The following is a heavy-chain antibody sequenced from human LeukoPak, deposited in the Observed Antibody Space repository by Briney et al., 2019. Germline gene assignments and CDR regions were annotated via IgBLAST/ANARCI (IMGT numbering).Heavy chain of an antibody. J-gene: IGHJ4*02. CDR3: ARSPAYYDDSSGYYYY. Sequence: GESLKISCKGSGYSFTSYWIGWVRQMPGKGLEWMGIIYPGDSDTRYSPSFQGQVTISADKSISTAYLQWSSLKASDTAMYYCARSPAYYDDSSGYYYYWGQGTLVTVSS. D-gene: IGHD3-22*01. V-gene: IGHV5-51*01. CDR1: GYSFTSYW. CDR2: IYPGDSDT.